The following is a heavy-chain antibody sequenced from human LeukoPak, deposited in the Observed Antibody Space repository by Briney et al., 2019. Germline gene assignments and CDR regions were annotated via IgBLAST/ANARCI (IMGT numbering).Heavy chain of an antibody. CDR1: GGFTFHTYS. CDR3: ARDSPGYCKSSSCYAIYGMDA. CDR2: ISFDGSDK. V-gene: IGHV3-30*04. D-gene: IGHD2-2*01. J-gene: IGHJ6*02. Sequence: GRSLRLSCAASGGFTFHTYSMPGVRQAPGKGLEWVAVISFDGSDKYYTDSVNGPFTVSRDNSKGTLYLQMTSLRVDDTAVYYCARDSPGYCKSSSCYAIYGMDAWGQGTTVTVSS.